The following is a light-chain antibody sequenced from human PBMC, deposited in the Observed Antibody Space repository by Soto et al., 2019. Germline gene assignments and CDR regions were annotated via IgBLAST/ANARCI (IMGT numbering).Light chain of an antibody. J-gene: IGKJ2*01. V-gene: IGKV3-15*01. CDR1: QSLSGK. Sequence: EIVMTQFPATLSVSAGERATLSCRASQSLSGKLGWYQQKPGQAPRLLIYGASTRATGVPARFSGSGSGTEFTLTIRSLRSEDFAVYYCEQYKSWPYTFGQGTKVDTK. CDR2: GAS. CDR3: EQYKSWPYT.